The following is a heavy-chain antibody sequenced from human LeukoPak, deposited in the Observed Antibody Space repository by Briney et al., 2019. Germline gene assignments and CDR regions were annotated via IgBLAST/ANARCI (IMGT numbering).Heavy chain of an antibody. Sequence: GGSLRLSCAASGFIFSSYWMTWVRQAPGKGLEWVSGISWSSANIAYADSVKGRFTISRDNAKNSLYLQMNSLRAEDTALYYCAKDWTTMVRGANYWGQGTRVTVSS. D-gene: IGHD3-10*01. V-gene: IGHV3-9*01. J-gene: IGHJ4*02. CDR3: AKDWTTMVRGANY. CDR1: GFIFSSYW. CDR2: ISWSSANI.